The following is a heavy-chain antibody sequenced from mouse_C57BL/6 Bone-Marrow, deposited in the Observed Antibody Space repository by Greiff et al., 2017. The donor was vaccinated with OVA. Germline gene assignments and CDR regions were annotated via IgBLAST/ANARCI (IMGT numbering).Heavy chain of an antibody. CDR1: GYTFTDYE. CDR2: IDPETGGT. D-gene: IGHD2-5*01. J-gene: IGHJ2*01. CDR3: TRSYNNYGDFDY. Sequence: QVQLQQSGAELVRPGASVTLSCKASGYTFTDYEMHWVKQTPVHGLEWIGAIDPETGGTAYNQKFKGKAILTADKSSSTAYMELRSLTSEDSAVYDCTRSYNNYGDFDYWGQGTTLTVSS. V-gene: IGHV1-15*01.